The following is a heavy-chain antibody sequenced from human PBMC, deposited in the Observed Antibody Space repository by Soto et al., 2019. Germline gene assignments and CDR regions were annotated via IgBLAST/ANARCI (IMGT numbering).Heavy chain of an antibody. J-gene: IGHJ4*02. V-gene: IGHV4-34*01. CDR1: GGSFIGYY. CDR2: INHSGST. D-gene: IGHD3-10*01. Sequence: TSETLSLTCAVYGGSFIGYYWSWSLQPPGKGLEWIGEINHSGSTNYNPSLKSRVTISVDTSKNQFSLKLSSVTAADTAVYYCASSGSYYKRGPFDYWGQGTLVTVSS. CDR3: ASSGSYYKRGPFDY.